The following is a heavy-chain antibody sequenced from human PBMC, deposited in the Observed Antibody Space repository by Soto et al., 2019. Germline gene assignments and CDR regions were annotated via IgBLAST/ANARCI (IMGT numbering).Heavy chain of an antibody. V-gene: IGHV3-30*18. CDR3: AKDKGYGMDV. J-gene: IGHJ6*02. CDR2: ISFDGSNK. Sequence: PGGSLRLSCAGSGFTFSGYSMHWVRQAPGKGLEWVALISFDGSNKYYADSVKGRFTISRDNSKNTLYLQMNSLRAEDTAVYYCAKDKGYGMDVWGQGTTVTVSS. CDR1: GFTFSGYS.